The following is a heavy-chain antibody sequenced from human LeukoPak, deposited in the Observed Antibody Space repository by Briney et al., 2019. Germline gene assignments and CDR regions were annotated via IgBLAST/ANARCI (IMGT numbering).Heavy chain of an antibody. D-gene: IGHD6-13*01. CDR3: ARHIWGIAAAGIDAFDI. CDR2: IYTSGST. J-gene: IGHJ3*02. V-gene: IGHV4-61*02. CDR1: GGSISSGSYY. Sequence: PSQTLSLTCTVSGGSISSGSYYWSWIRQPAGKGLEWIGRIYTSGSTNYNPSLKSRVTISVDTSKNEFSLKLSSVTAADTAVYYCARHIWGIAAAGIDAFDIWGQGTMVTVSS.